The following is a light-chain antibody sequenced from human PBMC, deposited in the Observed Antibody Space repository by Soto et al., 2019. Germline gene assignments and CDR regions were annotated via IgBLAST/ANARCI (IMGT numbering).Light chain of an antibody. CDR2: GAS. J-gene: IGKJ1*01. Sequence: EIVMTQSPATLSLSPGERATLSCRASHTISSSYLAWYQQKPGQAPTLLIYGASDRATGIPDRFSGSGSGTDFTLTISRVEPEDFAVYYCQQYGSSLVTFGQGTKVDIK. CDR1: HTISSSY. V-gene: IGKV3-20*01. CDR3: QQYGSSLVT.